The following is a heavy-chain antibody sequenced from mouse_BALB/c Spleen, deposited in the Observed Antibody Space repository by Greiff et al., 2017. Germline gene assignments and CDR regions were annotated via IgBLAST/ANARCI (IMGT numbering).Heavy chain of an antibody. Sequence: QVQLQQSGAELVKPGASVKLSCKASGYTFTSYWMHWVKQRPGQGLEWIGEINPSNGRTNYNEKFKSKATLTVDKSSSTAYMQLSSLTSEDSAVYYCARSDYRYYFDYWGQGTTLTVSS. V-gene: IGHV1S81*02. CDR1: GYTFTSYW. D-gene: IGHD2-14*01. CDR2: INPSNGRT. CDR3: ARSDYRYYFDY. J-gene: IGHJ2*01.